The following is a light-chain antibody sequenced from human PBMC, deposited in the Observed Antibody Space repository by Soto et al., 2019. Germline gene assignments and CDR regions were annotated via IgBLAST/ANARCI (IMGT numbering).Light chain of an antibody. CDR3: QHRFNWPWT. CDR2: DAS. V-gene: IGKV3-11*01. Sequence: EIVLTQSPATLSLSPGERATLSCRASQSVIRYLAWYQQRPGQAPRLLIYDASYRATGIPARFIGIVSGTDFTLTISSLEPEDVAVYYGQHRFNWPWTFGQVTKVDIK. J-gene: IGKJ1*01. CDR1: QSVIRY.